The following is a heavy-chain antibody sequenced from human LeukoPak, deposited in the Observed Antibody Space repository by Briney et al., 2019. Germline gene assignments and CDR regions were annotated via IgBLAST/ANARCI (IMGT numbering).Heavy chain of an antibody. V-gene: IGHV3-53*01. CDR1: GFTVSDNY. CDR3: ARHDSWAGWFDP. J-gene: IGHJ5*02. CDR2: IYSGGTT. Sequence: GGSLRLSCAASGFTVSDNYMSWVRQAPGKGLEWVSVIYSGGTTYSADSVKGRFTISRDNSKNTLYLQMNSLRAADTAVYYCARHDSWAGWFDPWGQGTLVTVSS. D-gene: IGHD3-22*01.